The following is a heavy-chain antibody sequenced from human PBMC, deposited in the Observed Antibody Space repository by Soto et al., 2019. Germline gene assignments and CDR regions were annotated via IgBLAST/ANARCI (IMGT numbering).Heavy chain of an antibody. D-gene: IGHD3-3*01. CDR1: GFTFSSYG. CDR3: AKDSSRFLEWSGWFDP. V-gene: IGHV3-30*18. Sequence: QVQLVESGGGVVQPGRSLRLSCAASGFTFSSYGMHWVRQAPGKGLEWVAVISYDGSNKYYADSVKGRFTISRDNSKNTLYLQMNRLRAEDTAVYYCAKDSSRFLEWSGWFDPWGQGTLVTVSS. CDR2: ISYDGSNK. J-gene: IGHJ5*02.